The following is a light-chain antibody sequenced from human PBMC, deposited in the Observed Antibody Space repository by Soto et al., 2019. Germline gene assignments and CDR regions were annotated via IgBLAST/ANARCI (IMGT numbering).Light chain of an antibody. J-gene: IGLJ1*01. CDR1: SSDVGGYNY. V-gene: IGLV2-14*01. Sequence: QSALTQPASVSGSPGQSITISCTGTSSDVGGYNYVSWYQQHPGKAPKLMIYEVSNRPSGVSNRFSGSKSGNTASLTISGLQAEDEADYYCSSYTSSRTLLGFGTGTKLTVL. CDR2: EVS. CDR3: SSYTSSRTLLG.